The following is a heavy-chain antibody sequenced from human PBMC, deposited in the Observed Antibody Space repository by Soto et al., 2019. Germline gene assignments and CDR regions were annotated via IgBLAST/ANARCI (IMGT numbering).Heavy chain of an antibody. CDR2: MYHSGSI. J-gene: IGHJ4*02. CDR1: GGSISSGGYW. Sequence: PSETLSLTCAVSGGSISSGGYWWGWLRQPPGKGLEWIGYMYHSGSIQYNPSLKSRVTISVDRSKNQFSLKLSSVTAADTAVYYCARVPDYWGQGTLVTVSS. V-gene: IGHV4-30-2*01. CDR3: ARVPDY.